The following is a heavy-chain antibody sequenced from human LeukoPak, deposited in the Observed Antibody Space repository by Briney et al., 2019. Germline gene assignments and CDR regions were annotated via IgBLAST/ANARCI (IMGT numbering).Heavy chain of an antibody. CDR1: GFTVSSYA. D-gene: IGHD3-16*01. CDR2: IGGGGTL. Sequence: GGSLRLSCAASGFTVSSYAMGWVRHAAGKGLEWVSAIGGGGTLYYADSVKGRFSISRDISKNTLLLQMNSLRAEDTAVYYCARRRYDWGGDFANWGQGTLVTVSS. V-gene: IGHV3-23*01. J-gene: IGHJ4*02. CDR3: ARRRYDWGGDFAN.